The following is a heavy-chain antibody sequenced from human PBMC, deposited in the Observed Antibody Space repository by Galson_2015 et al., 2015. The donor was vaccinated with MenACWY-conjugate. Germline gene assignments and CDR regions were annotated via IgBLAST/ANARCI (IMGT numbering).Heavy chain of an antibody. V-gene: IGHV3-23*01. D-gene: IGHD3/OR15-3a*01. Sequence: SLRLSCAASGFDFDDYAMSWVRQAPGKGLQWVAGVGRGGGSTYYTDPVKGRFTISRDNSKNTLDLQMDSLRVEDTAVYYCAKVIYGARYYFEHWRQGSLVIVTS. CDR3: AKVIYGARYYFEH. J-gene: IGHJ4*02. CDR1: GFDFDDYA. CDR2: VGRGGGST.